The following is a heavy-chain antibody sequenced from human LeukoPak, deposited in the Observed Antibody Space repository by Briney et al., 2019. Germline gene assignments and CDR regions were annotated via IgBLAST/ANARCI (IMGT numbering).Heavy chain of an antibody. J-gene: IGHJ4*02. CDR3: ARTIPKYCYDSSGWFDY. Sequence: ASVKVSCKASGYTFTGYYMHWVRQAPGQGLEWMGWINPNSGGTNYAQMFQGRVTMTRDTSISTAYMELSRLRSDDTAVYYCARTIPKYCYDSSGWFDYWGQGTLVTVSS. CDR1: GYTFTGYY. V-gene: IGHV1-2*02. D-gene: IGHD3-22*01. CDR2: INPNSGGT.